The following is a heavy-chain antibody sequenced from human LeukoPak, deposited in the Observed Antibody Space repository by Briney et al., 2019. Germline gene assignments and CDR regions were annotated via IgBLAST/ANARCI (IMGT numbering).Heavy chain of an antibody. CDR1: GYTFTSYD. CDR3: ARVGGGYHDWRYYYGMDV. J-gene: IGHJ6*02. CDR2: MNPNSGNT. V-gene: IGHV1-8*01. Sequence: ASVKVSCKASGYTFTSYDINWVRQATGQGLEWMGWMNPNSGNTGYAQKFQGRVTMTGNTSISTAYMELSSLRSEDTAVYYCARVGGGYHDWRYYYGMDVWGQGTTVTVSS. D-gene: IGHD3-16*01.